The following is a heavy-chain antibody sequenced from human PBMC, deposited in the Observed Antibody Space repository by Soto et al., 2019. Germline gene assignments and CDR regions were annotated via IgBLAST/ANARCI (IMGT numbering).Heavy chain of an antibody. Sequence: PGGSLRLSCAASGFTFSSYWMHWVRQVPGKGLVWVSRINEYGSVINYADSVKGRFTIFRDNSKNTLYLEMNSLRAEDAAVYYCTRDIGGRGANWGQGPLVTVSS. J-gene: IGHJ4*02. CDR2: INEYGSVI. V-gene: IGHV3-74*01. CDR1: GFTFSSYW. D-gene: IGHD3-16*01. CDR3: TRDIGGRGAN.